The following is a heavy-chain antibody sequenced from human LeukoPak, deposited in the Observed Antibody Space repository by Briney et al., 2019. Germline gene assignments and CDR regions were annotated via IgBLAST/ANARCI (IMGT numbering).Heavy chain of an antibody. D-gene: IGHD2-15*01. V-gene: IGHV1-46*01. CDR1: GYTFTTYH. Sequence: ASVKVSCKASGYTFTTYHMHWVRQDPGQGLEWVGMIDTSDGNTNYAQKFLDRVTMTRDTSTSTVYMELSGLRSYDTAVYYCATERSGGTWFDPWGQGTLVTVSS. CDR3: ATERSGGTWFDP. J-gene: IGHJ5*02. CDR2: IDTSDGNT.